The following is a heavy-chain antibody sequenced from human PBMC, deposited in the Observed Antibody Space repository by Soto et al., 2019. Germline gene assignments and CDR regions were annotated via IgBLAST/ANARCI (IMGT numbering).Heavy chain of an antibody. CDR2: INQDGGEK. J-gene: IGHJ4*01. Sequence: PGGSLRLSCAASGFTFSDYWMSWVRQAPGKGLEWVAHINQDGGEKYYVDSVKGRFSISRDNAKNSLYLQMNSPRAEDTAVFYCARAPGKSGSNYLFEYWGQRTLVPVSS. D-gene: IGHD1-26*01. V-gene: IGHV3-7*05. CDR3: ARAPGKSGSNYLFEY. CDR1: GFTFSDYW.